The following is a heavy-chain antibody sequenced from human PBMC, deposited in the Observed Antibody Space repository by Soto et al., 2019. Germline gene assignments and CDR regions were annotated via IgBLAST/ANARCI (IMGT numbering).Heavy chain of an antibody. Sequence: GESLKISCAASGFSFSKYAIHWVRQAPGKGLEWVAVISYDGSDKYYADSVRGRFTLSRDNPKNTVYMQMDRLRPEDAAVYYCAKDEDFGPFDYWGQGTLVTVSS. CDR3: AKDEDFGPFDY. D-gene: IGHD3-16*01. V-gene: IGHV3-30*18. J-gene: IGHJ4*02. CDR1: GFSFSKYA. CDR2: ISYDGSDK.